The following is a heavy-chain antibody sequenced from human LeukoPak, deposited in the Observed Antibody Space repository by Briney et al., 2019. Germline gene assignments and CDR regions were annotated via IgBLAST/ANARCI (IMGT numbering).Heavy chain of an antibody. J-gene: IGHJ4*02. Sequence: GSLRLSCAASGFXFRSYYMNWVRQAPGKGLEWVSDISGSGNIKYYAGSVTGRFTISRDNAKNSLYLQMNSLRDEDTALYYCARDLDSSGYNFDYWGQGTLVTVSS. CDR3: ARDLDSSGYNFDY. CDR2: ISGSGNIK. D-gene: IGHD3-22*01. V-gene: IGHV3-48*02. CDR1: GFXFRSYY.